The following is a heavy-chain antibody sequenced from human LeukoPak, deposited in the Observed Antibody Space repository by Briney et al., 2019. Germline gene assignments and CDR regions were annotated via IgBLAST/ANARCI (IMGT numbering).Heavy chain of an antibody. CDR3: AREYYYDSSGYPNWFDP. D-gene: IGHD3-22*01. J-gene: IGHJ5*02. Sequence: ASVKVSCKASGYTFTGYYMHWVRQAPGQGLEWMGWINPNSGGTNYAQKFQGRVTMTRDTSISTAYTELSRLRSDDTAVYYCAREYYYDSSGYPNWFDPWGQGTLVTVSS. V-gene: IGHV1-2*02. CDR1: GYTFTGYY. CDR2: INPNSGGT.